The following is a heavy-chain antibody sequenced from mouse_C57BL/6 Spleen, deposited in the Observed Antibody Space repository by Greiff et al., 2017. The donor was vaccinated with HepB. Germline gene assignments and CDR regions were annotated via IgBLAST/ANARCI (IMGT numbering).Heavy chain of an antibody. CDR1: GYTFTDYE. D-gene: IGHD2-4*01. Sequence: LVESGAELVRPGASVTLSCKASGYTFTDYEMHWVKQTPVHGLEWIGAIDPETGGTAYNQKFKGKAILTADKSSSTAYMELRSLTSEDSAVYYCTKHDYAWFAYWGQGTLVTVSA. J-gene: IGHJ3*01. CDR3: TKHDYAWFAY. V-gene: IGHV1-15*01. CDR2: IDPETGGT.